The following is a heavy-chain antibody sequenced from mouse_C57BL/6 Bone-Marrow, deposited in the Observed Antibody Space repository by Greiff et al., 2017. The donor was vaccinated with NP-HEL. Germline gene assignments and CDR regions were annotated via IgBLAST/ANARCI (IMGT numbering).Heavy chain of an antibody. V-gene: IGHV3-6*01. Sequence: EVQLQQSGPGLVKPSQSLSLTCSVTGYSITSGYYWNWIRQFPGNKLEWMGYISYDGSNNYNPSLKNRISITRDTSKNQFFLKLNSVTTEDTATYYCAKEPGVYDGYHYYAMDYWGQGTSVTVSS. J-gene: IGHJ4*01. CDR2: ISYDGSN. CDR1: GYSITSGYY. CDR3: AKEPGVYDGYHYYAMDY. D-gene: IGHD2-3*01.